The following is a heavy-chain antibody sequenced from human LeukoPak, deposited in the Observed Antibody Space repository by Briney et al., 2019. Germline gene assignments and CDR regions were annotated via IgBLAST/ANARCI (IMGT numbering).Heavy chain of an antibody. J-gene: IGHJ4*02. CDR2: IYSGGSI. Sequence: SETLSLTCTVSDGSVSSTSYYWGWIRQPPGKGLEWIGSIYSGGSIYYNPSLKSRVTILVDTSKNQFSLKLSSVTAADTAVYYCARTKQQLKFFDYWGQGTLVTVSS. CDR1: DGSVSSTSYY. D-gene: IGHD6-13*01. V-gene: IGHV4-39*07. CDR3: ARTKQQLKFFDY.